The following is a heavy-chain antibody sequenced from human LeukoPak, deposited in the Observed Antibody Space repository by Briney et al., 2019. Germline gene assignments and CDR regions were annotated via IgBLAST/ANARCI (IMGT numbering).Heavy chain of an antibody. Sequence: GGSLRLSCVFAGFTFSNYWMKWVRQAPGKGLEWVASINEDGSGKYSMDSVKDRVTISRDNAKNSLDLQINSLTVEDTAIYYCVRDDGDVWGKGTTVTVSS. J-gene: IGHJ6*04. CDR2: INEDGSGK. CDR3: VRDDGDV. V-gene: IGHV3-7*01. CDR1: GFTFSNYW.